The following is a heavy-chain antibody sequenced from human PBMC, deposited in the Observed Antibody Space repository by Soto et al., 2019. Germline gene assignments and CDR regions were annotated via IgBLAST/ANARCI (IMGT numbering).Heavy chain of an antibody. Sequence: EVQLLESGGGLVRPGGSLRLSCAASGFTFSNYTMTWVRQAPGKGLEWVSTISRNAGATYYADSVNGRLTISRDNSKGTMYLQMNSVRVEDSAVYYCARCRWYSNGCDS. D-gene: IGHD1-26*01. CDR3: ARCRWYSNGCDS. V-gene: IGHV3-23*01. CDR2: ISRNAGAT. J-gene: IGHJ5*01. CDR1: GFTFSNYT.